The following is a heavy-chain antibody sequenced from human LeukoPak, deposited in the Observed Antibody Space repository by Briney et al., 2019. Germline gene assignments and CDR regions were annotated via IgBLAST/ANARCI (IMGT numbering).Heavy chain of an antibody. J-gene: IGHJ4*02. V-gene: IGHV1-2*02. CDR1: GYTFTGYY. D-gene: IGHD2-2*01. Sequence: ASVKASCKASGYTFTGYYMHWVRQAPGQGLEWMGWINPNSGGTNYAQKFQGRVTMTRDTSISTAYMELSRLRSDDTAVYYCARVQSGPAASDYWGQGTLVTVSS. CDR2: INPNSGGT. CDR3: ARVQSGPAASDY.